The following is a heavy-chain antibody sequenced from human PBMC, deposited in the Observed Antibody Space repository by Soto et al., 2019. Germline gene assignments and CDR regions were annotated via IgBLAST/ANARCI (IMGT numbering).Heavy chain of an antibody. D-gene: IGHD3-10*01. CDR3: ARELLWFGELSAAFDI. J-gene: IGHJ3*02. Sequence: ASLKVRCEASGYTFTSYCISWVRQAPVQGLEWMGWISAYNGNTNYAQKLQGRVTMTTDTSTSTAYMELRSLRSDDTAVYYCARELLWFGELSAAFDIWGQGTMVTVSS. V-gene: IGHV1-18*01. CDR1: GYTFTSYC. CDR2: ISAYNGNT.